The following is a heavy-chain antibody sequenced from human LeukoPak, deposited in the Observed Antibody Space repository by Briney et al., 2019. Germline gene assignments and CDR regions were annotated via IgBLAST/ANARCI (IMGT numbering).Heavy chain of an antibody. CDR3: ARGKRGQQLVLPNFDY. J-gene: IGHJ4*02. D-gene: IGHD6-13*01. CDR2: IYYSGST. CDR1: GGSISSYY. Sequence: SETLSLTCTVSGGSISSYYWSWIRQPPGKGLEWIGYIYYSGSTNYNPSLKSRVTISVDTSKNQFSLKLNSVTAADTAVYYCARGKRGQQLVLPNFDYWGQGTLVTVSS. V-gene: IGHV4-59*01.